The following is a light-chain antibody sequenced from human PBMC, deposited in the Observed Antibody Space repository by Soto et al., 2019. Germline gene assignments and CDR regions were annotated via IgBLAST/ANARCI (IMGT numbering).Light chain of an antibody. CDR2: LEHTGSY. CDR3: ETWVSNTRV. V-gene: IGLV4-60*03. J-gene: IGLJ3*02. CDR1: SGHSDFT. Sequence: QSVLTQSSSASASLGSSVKLTCTLSSGHSDFTIAWHQQQPGKAPRYLMKLEHTGSYNKGSEVPDRFSVYTSGADRHLTIANLQSQDEGDYSCETWVSNTRVFGVGTQLNVL.